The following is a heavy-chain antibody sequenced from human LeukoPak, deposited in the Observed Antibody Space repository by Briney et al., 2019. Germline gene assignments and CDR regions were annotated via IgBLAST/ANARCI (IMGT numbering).Heavy chain of an antibody. J-gene: IGHJ6*03. CDR3: AIGYYYYYYMDV. V-gene: IGHV1-69*05. Sequence: ASVKVSCKASGGTFSSYAISWVRQAPGQGLEWMGGIIPIFGTANYAQKFQGRVTITTDESTSTAYMELSSLRSEETAVYYCAIGYYYYYYMDVWGKGTTVTVSS. D-gene: IGHD3-16*01. CDR2: IIPIFGTA. CDR1: GGTFSSYA.